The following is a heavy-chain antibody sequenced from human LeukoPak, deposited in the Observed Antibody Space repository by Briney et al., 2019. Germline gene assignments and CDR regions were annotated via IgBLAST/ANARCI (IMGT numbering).Heavy chain of an antibody. CDR3: AKDKGGGYGNDGFDI. Sequence: GGSLRLSCSASGFIFSNYAMHWVRQAPGKGLEYVSVISSYGGTTYYADSVKGRFTISRDNSKNTLYLQMNSLRAEDTAVYYCAKDKGGGYGNDGFDIWGRGTMVTVSS. D-gene: IGHD3-16*01. V-gene: IGHV3-64*04. J-gene: IGHJ3*02. CDR2: ISSYGGTT. CDR1: GFIFSNYA.